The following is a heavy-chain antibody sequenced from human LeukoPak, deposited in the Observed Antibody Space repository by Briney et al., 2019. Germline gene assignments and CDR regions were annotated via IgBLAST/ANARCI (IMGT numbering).Heavy chain of an antibody. V-gene: IGHV4-38-2*01. CDR1: GYSISSGYY. J-gene: IGHJ1*01. Sequence: SETLSLTCAVSGYSISSGYYWGWIRQPPGKGLEWIGSIYHSGSTYYNPSLKSRVTISVDTSKNQFSLKLSSVTAADTAVYYCARPGIAAVGTEYFQHWGQGTLVTVSS. CDR3: ARPGIAAVGTEYFQH. CDR2: IYHSGST. D-gene: IGHD6-13*01.